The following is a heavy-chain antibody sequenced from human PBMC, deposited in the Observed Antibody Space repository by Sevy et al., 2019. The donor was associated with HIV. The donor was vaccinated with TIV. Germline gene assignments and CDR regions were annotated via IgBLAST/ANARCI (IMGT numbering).Heavy chain of an antibody. CDR3: AKRGGQYDLGMDV. CDR2: ISTSGSNR. D-gene: IGHD1-1*01. CDR1: GFIFSSFA. V-gene: IGHV3-48*03. Sequence: GGSLRLSCAASGFIFSSFAMNWVRQAPGKGLEWVSSISTSGSNRYYADSVKGRVTISRDNAKKSLYLQMNSLRAEDTAIYFCAKRGGQYDLGMDVWGQGTTVTVSS. J-gene: IGHJ6*02.